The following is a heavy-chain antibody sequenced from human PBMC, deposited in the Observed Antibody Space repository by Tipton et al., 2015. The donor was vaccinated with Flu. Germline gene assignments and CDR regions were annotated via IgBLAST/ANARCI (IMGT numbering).Heavy chain of an antibody. CDR3: ARVRAARPGGFDY. CDR1: GGSISSSNW. J-gene: IGHJ4*02. V-gene: IGHV4-4*02. CDR2: IYHSGST. Sequence: TLSLTCAVSGGSISSSNWWSWVRQPPGKGLEWIGEIYHSGSTNYNPSLKSRVTISVDKSKNQFSLKLSSVTAADTAVYYCARVRAARPGGFDYWGQGTLVPVSS. D-gene: IGHD6-6*01.